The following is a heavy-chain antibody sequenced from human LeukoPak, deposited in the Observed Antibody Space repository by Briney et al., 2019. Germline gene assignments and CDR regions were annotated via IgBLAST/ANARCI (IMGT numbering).Heavy chain of an antibody. CDR2: INWNGSST. J-gene: IGHJ4*02. V-gene: IGHV3-20*04. CDR1: GFTFGDYA. Sequence: GGSLRLSCAASGFTFGDYALSWVRHAPGKGLEWVSGINWNGSSTGYADSAKGRFTISRDNAKNSLYLQINSLRAEDTAFYYCVRDKEKIAVRPYYFDFWGQGTLVTVSS. CDR3: VRDKEKIAVRPYYFDF. D-gene: IGHD6-6*01.